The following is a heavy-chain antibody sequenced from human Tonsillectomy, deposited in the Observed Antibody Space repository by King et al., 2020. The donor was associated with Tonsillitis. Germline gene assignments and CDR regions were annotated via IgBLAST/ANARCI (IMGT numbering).Heavy chain of an antibody. CDR3: ARADSVDVFYYYYMDV. CDR1: GFTFSDYT. CDR2: IGSSIDYI. V-gene: IGHV3-21*01. Sequence: DVQLVESGGGLVKPGGSLRLSCAASGFTFSDYTMIWVRQTPGKGLQWVSSIGSSIDYIYYADSVKGRFTISRDNAKDSLYLQMNSLRAEDSAVYYCARADSVDVFYYYYMDVWGKGTTVTVSS. J-gene: IGHJ6*03. D-gene: IGHD3-16*01.